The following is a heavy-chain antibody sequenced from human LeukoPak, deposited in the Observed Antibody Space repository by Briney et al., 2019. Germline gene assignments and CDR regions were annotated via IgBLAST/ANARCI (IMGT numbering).Heavy chain of an antibody. CDR1: GFTFSSYS. V-gene: IGHV3-21*06. Sequence: GGSLRLSCAASGFTFSSYSMNWVRQAPGKGLEWVSSISSSSSYIYYAGPVKGRFTISRDNAKNSLYLQMNSLRAEDTAVYYCAREARIAVAGSLSWGQGTLVTVSS. CDR2: ISSSSSYI. D-gene: IGHD6-19*01. CDR3: AREARIAVAGSLS. J-gene: IGHJ5*02.